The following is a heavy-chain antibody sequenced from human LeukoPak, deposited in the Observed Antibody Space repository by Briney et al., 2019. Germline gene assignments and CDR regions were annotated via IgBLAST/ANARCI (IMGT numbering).Heavy chain of an antibody. D-gene: IGHD2-21*02. J-gene: IGHJ3*02. CDR2: IYTSGST. CDR3: ARLCGGDCYGDDAFDI. Sequence: SQTLSLTCTVSGGYISSGSYYWSWIRQPAGKGLEWIGRIYTSGSTNYNPSLKSRVTISVDTSKKQFSLKLSSVTAADTAMYYCARLCGGDCYGDDAFDIWGQGTMVTVSS. V-gene: IGHV4-61*02. CDR1: GGYISSGSYY.